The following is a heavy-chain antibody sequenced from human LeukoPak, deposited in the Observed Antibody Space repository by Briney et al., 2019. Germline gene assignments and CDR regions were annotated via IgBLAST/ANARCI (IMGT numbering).Heavy chain of an antibody. V-gene: IGHV5-51*01. J-gene: IGHJ6*02. Sequence: GESLKISCKGSGYSFTSYWIGWVRQMPGKGLEWIGIIYPGYSDTRYSPSFQGQVTISADKSISTAYLQWSSLKASDTAMYYCARGMTTVTAYYYGMDVWGQGTTVTVSS. CDR2: IYPGYSDT. CDR1: GYSFTSYW. CDR3: ARGMTTVTAYYYGMDV. D-gene: IGHD4-17*01.